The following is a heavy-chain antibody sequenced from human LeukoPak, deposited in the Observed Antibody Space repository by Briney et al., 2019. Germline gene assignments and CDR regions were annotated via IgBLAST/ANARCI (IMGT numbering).Heavy chain of an antibody. CDR3: AKAGSSGYYFDAFDI. J-gene: IGHJ3*02. CDR2: ISWNSGSI. Sequence: PGRSLRLSCAASGFTFDDYAMHWVRQAPGKGLEWVSGISWNSGSIGYADSVKGRFTISRDNAKNSLYLQMNSLRAKDMALYYCAKAGSSGYYFDAFDIWGQGTMVTVSS. V-gene: IGHV3-9*03. D-gene: IGHD3-22*01. CDR1: GFTFDDYA.